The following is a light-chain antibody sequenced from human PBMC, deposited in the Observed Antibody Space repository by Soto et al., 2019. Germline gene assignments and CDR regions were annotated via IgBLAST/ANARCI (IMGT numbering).Light chain of an antibody. CDR3: QSYDSSLRGYV. Sequence: QSVLTQPPSVSEAPGQRVTISCTGSSSNIGAGYEAHWYQQVPGTAPKLLIYENNNRPSGVPDRFSGSKSGTSASLAITGLHAEDEAEYYCQSYDSSLRGYVFGNGTKLTVL. V-gene: IGLV1-40*01. CDR2: ENN. CDR1: SSNIGAGYE. J-gene: IGLJ6*01.